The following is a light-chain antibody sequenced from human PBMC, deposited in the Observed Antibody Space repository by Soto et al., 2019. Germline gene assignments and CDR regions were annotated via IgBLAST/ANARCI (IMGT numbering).Light chain of an antibody. V-gene: IGKV4-1*01. CDR3: QQYYSTPH. CDR2: WAS. CDR1: QSVLYSSNNKNY. J-gene: IGKJ4*01. Sequence: DIVMTQSPDSLAVSLGERATINCKSSQSVLYSSNNKNYLAWYQQKSGQPPKLLIYWASTRESGVTDRFSGSGSGTDFTLTISSLQAEDVAVYYCQQYYSTPHFGGGTKVDIK.